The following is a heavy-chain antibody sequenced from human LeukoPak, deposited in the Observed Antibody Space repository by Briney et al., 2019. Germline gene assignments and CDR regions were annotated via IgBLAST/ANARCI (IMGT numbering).Heavy chain of an antibody. CDR1: GFTFSIYG. CDR3: ARRRRPSGFVDY. Sequence: GGSLRLSCAASGFTFSIYGMHWVRQAPGKGLEWVAFIQTDENDKHYADSVKGRFTISRDNSKNTLFLQMNSLRVEDTAVYYCARRRRPSGFVDYWGQGTLVTVSS. CDR2: IQTDENDK. D-gene: IGHD6-19*01. V-gene: IGHV3-30*02. J-gene: IGHJ4*02.